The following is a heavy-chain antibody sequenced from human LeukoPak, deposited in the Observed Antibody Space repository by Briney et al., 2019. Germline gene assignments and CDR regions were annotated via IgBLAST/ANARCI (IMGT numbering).Heavy chain of an antibody. V-gene: IGHV3-23*01. CDR3: AKDIAVGATPLAFHI. D-gene: IGHD1-26*01. CDR1: GFTFSSYG. CDR2: ISGSGGST. Sequence: PGGSLRLSCAASGFTFSSYGMSWVRQAPGKGLEWVSSISGSGGSTYYADSVKGRFTISRDNSKNTLYLQMNSLRAEDTAVYYCAKDIAVGATPLAFHIWGQGTMVTVSS. J-gene: IGHJ3*02.